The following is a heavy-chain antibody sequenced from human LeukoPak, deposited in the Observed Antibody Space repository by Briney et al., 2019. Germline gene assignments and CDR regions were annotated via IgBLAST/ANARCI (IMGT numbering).Heavy chain of an antibody. CDR2: IKQDGGEE. V-gene: IGHV3-7*04. CDR1: GFIFSNFW. J-gene: IGHJ3*02. Sequence: PGGSLRLSCAASGFIFSNFWMTWVRQAPGKGLEWVANIKQDGGEEYYMGSVKGRFTISRDNAKNSLYLQMNSLRAEDTAVYYCARDRRGLTAFDIWGQGTMVTVSS. D-gene: IGHD2-8*01. CDR3: ARDRRGLTAFDI.